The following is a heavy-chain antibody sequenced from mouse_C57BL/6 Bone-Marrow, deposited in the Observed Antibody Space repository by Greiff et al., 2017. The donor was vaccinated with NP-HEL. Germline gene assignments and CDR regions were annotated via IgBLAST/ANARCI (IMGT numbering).Heavy chain of an antibody. CDR2: IYPGDGDT. CDR1: GYAFSSSW. V-gene: IGHV1-82*01. D-gene: IGHD1-1*01. J-gene: IGHJ2*01. CDR3: ARSYYGSRRFDY. Sequence: VQLQQSGPELVKPGASVKISCKASGYAFSSSWMNWVKQRPGKGLEWIGRIYPGDGDTNYNGKFKGKATLTADKSSSTAYMRLSSLTSEDSAVYFCARSYYGSRRFDYWGQGTTLTVSS.